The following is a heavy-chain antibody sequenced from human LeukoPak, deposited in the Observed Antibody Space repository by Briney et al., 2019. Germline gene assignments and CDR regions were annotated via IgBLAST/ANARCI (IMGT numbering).Heavy chain of an antibody. D-gene: IGHD6-19*01. CDR2: ISGSGEST. CDR1: GFTFSNIA. CDR3: ARDRSSGWYLTPGFDP. Sequence: PGGSLRLSCAASGFTFSNIAMTWVRQAPGERLEWVSTISGSGESTYYADSLKGRFTISRDNAKNSLYLQINSLRAEDTAVYYCARDRSSGWYLTPGFDPWGQGTLVTVSS. J-gene: IGHJ5*02. V-gene: IGHV3-23*01.